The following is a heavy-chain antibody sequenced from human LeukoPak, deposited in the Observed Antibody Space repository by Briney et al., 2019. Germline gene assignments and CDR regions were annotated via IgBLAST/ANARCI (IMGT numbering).Heavy chain of an antibody. J-gene: IGHJ4*02. D-gene: IGHD4-11*01. Sequence: PGGSLRLSCAASGFTFSDYYMSWIRQAPGKGPEWVTFIRSDGSNENYADSLKGRFTISRDNSKNTLYLQMDSLRDEDTAVYYCAKGLYSNYGPFDYWGQGTLVTVSS. CDR3: AKGLYSNYGPFDY. CDR1: GFTFSDYY. CDR2: IRSDGSNE. V-gene: IGHV3-30*02.